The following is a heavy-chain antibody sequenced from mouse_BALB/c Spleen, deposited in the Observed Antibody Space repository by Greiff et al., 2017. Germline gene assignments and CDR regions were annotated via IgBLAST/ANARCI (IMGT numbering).Heavy chain of an antibody. CDR3: AKEGHKDDETWFAY. Sequence: QVQLQQSGPELVKPGASVKMSCKASGYTFTSYYIHWVKQRPGQGLEWIGWIYPGDGSTKYNEKFKGKTTLTADKSSSTAYMLLSSLTSEDSAIYFCAKEGHKDDETWFAYWGQGTLVTVSA. CDR1: GYTFTSYY. CDR2: IYPGDGST. V-gene: IGHV1S56*01. D-gene: IGHD3-3*01. J-gene: IGHJ3*01.